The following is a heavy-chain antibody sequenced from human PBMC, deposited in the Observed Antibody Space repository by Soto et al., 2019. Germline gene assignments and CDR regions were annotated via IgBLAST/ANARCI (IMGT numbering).Heavy chain of an antibody. D-gene: IGHD6-19*01. CDR1: GYTFTNYA. Sequence: QVQLIQSGAEVKKPGASVRVSCKASGYTFTNYAMHWVRQAPGHSLEWMGWISTGDGDTRYSQKFQGRVTITRETSASTVYMELSSLRSEDTAVYYCAREVRSAGEDRWGQGTLVSVSS. J-gene: IGHJ5*02. CDR2: ISTGDGDT. V-gene: IGHV1-3*04. CDR3: AREVRSAGEDR.